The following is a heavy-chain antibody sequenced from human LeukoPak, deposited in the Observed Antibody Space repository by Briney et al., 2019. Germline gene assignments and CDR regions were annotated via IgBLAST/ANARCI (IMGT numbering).Heavy chain of an antibody. V-gene: IGHV3-30-3*01. Sequence: GGSLRLSCAASGFTFSSYAMHWVRQAPGKGLEWAAVISYDGSNKYYADSVKGRFTISRDNSKNTLYLQMNSLRVEDTAVYYCVRKDPRPHYGMDVWGQGTTVTVSS. J-gene: IGHJ6*02. CDR3: VRKDPRPHYGMDV. CDR2: ISYDGSNK. CDR1: GFTFSSYA.